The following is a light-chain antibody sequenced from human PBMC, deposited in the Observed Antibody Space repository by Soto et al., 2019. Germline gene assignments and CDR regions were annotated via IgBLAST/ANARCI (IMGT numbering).Light chain of an antibody. J-gene: IGKJ3*01. CDR2: GAS. CDR3: QQYTKWPR. CDR1: QSVGSN. Sequence: EIVMTQSPATLSVSPGERATLSCRASQSVGSNLAWYQQKPGQAPRLLIYGASTRANGIPARFSGTGSGTEFTLTISSLQPEDFALYYCQQYTKWPRFGPGTKVDIK. V-gene: IGKV3-15*01.